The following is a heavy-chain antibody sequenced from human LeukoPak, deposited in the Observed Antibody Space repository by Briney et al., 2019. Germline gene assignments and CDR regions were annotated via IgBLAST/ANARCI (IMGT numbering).Heavy chain of an antibody. CDR3: ARDSAGNDY. Sequence: GGSLRLSCEASGFTFSTYWMSWVRQAPGKGQEWVANIKQDGSEKYYVDSVKGRFTISRDNAKNSLCLQMNSLRAEDTAMYYCARDSAGNDYWGQGTLVSVSS. D-gene: IGHD6-13*01. CDR1: GFTFSTYW. J-gene: IGHJ4*02. CDR2: IKQDGSEK. V-gene: IGHV3-7*01.